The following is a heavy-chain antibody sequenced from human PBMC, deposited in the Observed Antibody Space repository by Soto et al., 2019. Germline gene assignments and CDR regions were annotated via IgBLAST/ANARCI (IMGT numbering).Heavy chain of an antibody. Sequence: GGSQRLSCAASGCTFSSYWRRWVRQAPGKGLEWVAVIWYDGSNKYYAASVKGRFTISRDNSKNTLYLQMNSLRAEDTAVYYCAREESAGIAVAGTIAAFDIWGQGTMVTVSS. CDR3: AREESAGIAVAGTIAAFDI. CDR2: IWYDGSNK. J-gene: IGHJ3*02. V-gene: IGHV3-33*08. CDR1: GCTFSSYW. D-gene: IGHD6-19*01.